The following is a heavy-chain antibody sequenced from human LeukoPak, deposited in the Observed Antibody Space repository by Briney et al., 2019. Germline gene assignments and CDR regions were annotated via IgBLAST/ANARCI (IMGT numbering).Heavy chain of an antibody. CDR2: MNPNSGNT. V-gene: IGHV1-8*01. CDR1: GYTFTSYD. J-gene: IGHJ6*03. D-gene: IGHD6-6*01. Sequence: ASVKVSCKASGYTFTSYDINWVRQATGRGLEWMGWMNPNSGNTGYAQKFQGRVTMTRNTSISTAYMELSSLRSEDSAVYYCATAPPRIAARRHYYYYYMDVWGKGTTVTVSS. CDR3: ATAPPRIAARRHYYYYYMDV.